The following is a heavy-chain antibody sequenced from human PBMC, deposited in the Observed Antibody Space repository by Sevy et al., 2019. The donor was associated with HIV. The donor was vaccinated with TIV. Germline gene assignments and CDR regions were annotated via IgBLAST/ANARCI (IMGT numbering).Heavy chain of an antibody. V-gene: IGHV3-30*03. CDR2: ISDRGVET. Sequence: GGSLRLSCTVSGFTFSDYDMHWVRQTPGKGLEWMSLISDRGVETFYGESVQGRSTISRGNAKNTLYLQMSRLRHEDTAVYYCVAEPPSGGHGNYHYGLDLWGQGTTVTVSS. D-gene: IGHD3-16*01. J-gene: IGHJ6*02. CDR3: VAEPPSGGHGNYHYGLDL. CDR1: GFTFSDYD.